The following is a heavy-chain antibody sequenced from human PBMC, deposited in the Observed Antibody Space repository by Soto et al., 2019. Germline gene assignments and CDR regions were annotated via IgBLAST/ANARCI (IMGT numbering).Heavy chain of an antibody. CDR3: AKDRSRNYYPYFDY. J-gene: IGHJ4*02. V-gene: IGHV3-30*18. D-gene: IGHD1-26*01. Sequence: PGGSLRLSCAASGFTFSSYGMHWVRQAPGKGLEWVAVISYDGSNKYYADSVKGRFTISRDNSKNTLYLQMNSLRAEDTAVYYCAKDRSRNYYPYFDYWGQGTLVTVS. CDR1: GFTFSSYG. CDR2: ISYDGSNK.